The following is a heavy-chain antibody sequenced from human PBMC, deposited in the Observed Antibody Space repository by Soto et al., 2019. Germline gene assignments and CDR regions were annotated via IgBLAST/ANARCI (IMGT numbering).Heavy chain of an antibody. J-gene: IGHJ6*02. CDR1: GFTFTDYS. V-gene: IGHV3-74*01. CDR3: ARAYYDFWSGYPKPYGMDV. CDR2: ISSGGSNT. Sequence: GGSLRLSCSASGFTFTDYSLNWVRQAPGKGLVWVSRISSGGSNTSYEDSVKGRFTISRDNAKNTLYLQMNSLRAEDTAVYYCARAYYDFWSGYPKPYGMDVWGQGTTVTV. D-gene: IGHD3-3*01.